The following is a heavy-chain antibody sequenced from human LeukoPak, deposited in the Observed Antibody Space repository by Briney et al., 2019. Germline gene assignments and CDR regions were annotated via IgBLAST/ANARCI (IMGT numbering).Heavy chain of an antibody. CDR1: GGSVNSFY. D-gene: IGHD1-26*01. Sequence: PSETLSLTCTVSGGSVNSFYWTSIRQPGGKGLEWIGRIYSCGSTNYNPSLKTRVTMSVDTSKNQFSLKLTTVTAANTAVYYCARVSVSGTYDYWGQGTLVTVSS. V-gene: IGHV4-4*07. J-gene: IGHJ4*02. CDR2: IYSCGST. CDR3: ARVSVSGTYDY.